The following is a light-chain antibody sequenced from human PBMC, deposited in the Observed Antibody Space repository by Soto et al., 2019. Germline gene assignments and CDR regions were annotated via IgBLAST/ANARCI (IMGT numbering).Light chain of an antibody. CDR1: QTINHN. V-gene: IGKV3-15*01. Sequence: DIVMTRSPATLSMSPGERVTLSCRASQTINHNLAWNQQKPGQAPRLLIYGASTRATGIPDRFSGSGSGTEFTLTISSLQSEDFAVYYCQQYDKWPWTFGQGTKVEIK. CDR3: QQYDKWPWT. CDR2: GAS. J-gene: IGKJ1*01.